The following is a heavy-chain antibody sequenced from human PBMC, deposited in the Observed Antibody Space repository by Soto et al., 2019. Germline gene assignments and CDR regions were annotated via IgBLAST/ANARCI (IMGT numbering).Heavy chain of an antibody. D-gene: IGHD1-1*01. Sequence: PSETLSLTCTVSGGSISSSSYYWGWIRQPPGKGLEWIGSIYYSGSTYYNPSLKSRVTISVDTSKNQFSLKLSSVTAADTAVYYCARNGATEGYYYYGMDVWGQGTTVTVSS. J-gene: IGHJ6*02. CDR3: ARNGATEGYYYYGMDV. V-gene: IGHV4-39*01. CDR1: GGSISSSSYY. CDR2: IYYSGST.